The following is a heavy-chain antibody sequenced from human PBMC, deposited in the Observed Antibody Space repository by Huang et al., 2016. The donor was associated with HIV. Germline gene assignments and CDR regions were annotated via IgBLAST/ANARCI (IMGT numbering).Heavy chain of an antibody. D-gene: IGHD3-22*01. CDR3: ARDTYYTDIWKRNDASFL. J-gene: IGHJ3*01. Sequence: QVQLVQSGGEVKQPGASVRVSCKASGYVFGSYGMSWVRQAPGQGVGWMGWMCRDSRDTRTAQKFQGRVTMTTDRSATTTYMELRSLRYDDTAVYYCARDTYYTDIWKRNDASFLWGQGTMITVYS. CDR2: MCRDSRDT. CDR1: GYVFGSYG. V-gene: IGHV1-18*01.